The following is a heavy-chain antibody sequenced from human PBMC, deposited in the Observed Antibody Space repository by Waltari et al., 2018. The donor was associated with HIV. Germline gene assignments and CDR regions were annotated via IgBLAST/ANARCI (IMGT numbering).Heavy chain of an antibody. J-gene: IGHJ4*02. V-gene: IGHV1-2*02. D-gene: IGHD2-15*01. Sequence: QVQLVQPGAEVKKPGASVKICCKASGYTFTGYYMHWVRQAPGQGLEWMGWINPDNGGTKYAQKFQGRVTMTRDTSISTAYMELSRLRSDDTAVYYCARDICNGGSCYSYYFDYWGQGTLVTVSS. CDR1: GYTFTGYY. CDR2: INPDNGGT. CDR3: ARDICNGGSCYSYYFDY.